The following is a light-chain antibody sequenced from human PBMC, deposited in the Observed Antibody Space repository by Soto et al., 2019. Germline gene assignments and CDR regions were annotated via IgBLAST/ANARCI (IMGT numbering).Light chain of an antibody. CDR1: QGVSNY. V-gene: IGKV1-8*01. Sequence: AIRMTQSPSSLSASTGDGVTITCRASQGVSNYLAWYQQKPGQAPKVLIHAASTLQGGVPSRFSGSGSGTDFTLTISGLQSDNFATYYFQQYYTYPWTFGQGTQVVI. J-gene: IGKJ1*01. CDR3: QQYYTYPWT. CDR2: AAS.